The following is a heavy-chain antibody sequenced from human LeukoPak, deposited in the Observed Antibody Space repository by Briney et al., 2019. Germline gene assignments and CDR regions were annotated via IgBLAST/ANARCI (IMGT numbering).Heavy chain of an antibody. Sequence: ASVKVSCKASGYIFISYYIHWVRQAPGQGLEWMGVINPSDGSTNYAQKYQDRVTMTTDTSTRTVYMQLSSLRSDDTAVYYCARDVAREFDYWGQGTLVTVSS. CDR3: ARDVAREFDY. CDR1: GYIFISYY. J-gene: IGHJ4*02. CDR2: INPSDGST. V-gene: IGHV1-46*01.